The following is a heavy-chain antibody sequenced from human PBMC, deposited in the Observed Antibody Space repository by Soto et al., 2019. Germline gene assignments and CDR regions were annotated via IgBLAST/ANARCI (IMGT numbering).Heavy chain of an antibody. J-gene: IGHJ5*02. CDR2: IGTAGDT. Sequence: PGGSLRLSFAASGFTFSSYDMHWVRQATGKGLEGVSAIGTAGDTYYPGSVKGRFTISRENAKNSLYLQMNSLRAGDTAVYYCARGRGSGSYYNEAWWFDPWGQGTLVTVSS. CDR3: ARGRGSGSYYNEAWWFDP. V-gene: IGHV3-13*01. D-gene: IGHD3-10*01. CDR1: GFTFSSYD.